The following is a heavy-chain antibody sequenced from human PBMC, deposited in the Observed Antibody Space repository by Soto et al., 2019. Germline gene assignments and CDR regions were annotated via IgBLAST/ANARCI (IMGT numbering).Heavy chain of an antibody. D-gene: IGHD3-22*01. V-gene: IGHV4-31*03. Sequence: SETLSLTCTVSGGSISSGGYYWSWIRQHPGKGLEWIGYIYYSGSTYYNPSLKSRVTISVDTSKNQFSLKLSSVTAADTAVYYCARVQYYYDSSGYRYYFDYWGQGTLVTVSS. J-gene: IGHJ4*02. CDR2: IYYSGST. CDR3: ARVQYYYDSSGYRYYFDY. CDR1: GGSISSGGYY.